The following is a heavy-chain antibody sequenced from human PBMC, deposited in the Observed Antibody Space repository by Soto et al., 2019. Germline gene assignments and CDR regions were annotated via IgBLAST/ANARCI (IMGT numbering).Heavy chain of an antibody. V-gene: IGHV3-30-3*01. J-gene: IGHJ6*02. CDR1: GFTFSSYA. CDR2: ISYDGSNK. Sequence: VQLVESGGGVVQPGRSLRLSCAASGFTFSSYAMHWVRQAPGKGLEWVAVISYDGSNKYYADSVKGRFTISRDNSKNTLYLQMNSLRAEDTAVYYCARDQEDYSYGMDVWGQGTTVTVSS. CDR3: ARDQEDYSYGMDV. D-gene: IGHD3-10*01.